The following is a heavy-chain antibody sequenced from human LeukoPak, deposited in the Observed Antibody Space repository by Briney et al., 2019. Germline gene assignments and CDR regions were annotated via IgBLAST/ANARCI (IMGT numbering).Heavy chain of an antibody. D-gene: IGHD3-10*01. Sequence: GGSLRLSCAACGFTFSSYSMNWVRQAPGKGLEWFSYISSSGNSIYYADSVKGRFTISRDNAKNSLDLQMNSLRAEDTAVYYCAKDGLVWFGELNWGQGTLVTVSS. CDR1: GFTFSSYS. V-gene: IGHV3-48*04. J-gene: IGHJ4*02. CDR2: ISSSGNSI. CDR3: AKDGLVWFGELN.